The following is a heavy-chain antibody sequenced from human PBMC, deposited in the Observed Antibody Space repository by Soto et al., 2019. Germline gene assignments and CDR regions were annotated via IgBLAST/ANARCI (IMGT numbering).Heavy chain of an antibody. CDR2: IYSSENT. D-gene: IGHD2-2*01. Sequence: PSETLSPTSTLSGGSVSSNSYSWGWIRQSPGKGLEWIGTIYSSENTYYNPSLLSRVTISVDTSKNEFSLRLSSVTAADTAVYYCARLKGYCVSTNCHGYYGMDVWGQGTTVT. V-gene: IGHV4-39*01. CDR3: ARLKGYCVSTNCHGYYGMDV. J-gene: IGHJ6*02. CDR1: GGSVSSNSYS.